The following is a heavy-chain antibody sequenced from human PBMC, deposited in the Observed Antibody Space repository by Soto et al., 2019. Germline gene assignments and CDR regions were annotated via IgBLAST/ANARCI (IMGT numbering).Heavy chain of an antibody. V-gene: IGHV3-30*18. D-gene: IGHD3-9*01. CDR3: AKDRVNKTYYDILTFDY. J-gene: IGHJ4*02. CDR1: GFTFSSYG. Sequence: QVQLVESGGGVVQPGRSLRLSCAASGFTFSSYGMHWVRQAPGKGLEWVAVISYDGSNKYYADSVKGRFTISRDNSKNTLYLQMHSLRAEDTAVYYCAKDRVNKTYYDILTFDYWGQGTLVTVSS. CDR2: ISYDGSNK.